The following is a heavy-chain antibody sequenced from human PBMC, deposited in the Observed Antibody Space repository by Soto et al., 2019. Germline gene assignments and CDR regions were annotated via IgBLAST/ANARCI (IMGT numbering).Heavy chain of an antibody. V-gene: IGHV3-33*01. CDR2: IWFDGSNK. J-gene: IGHJ4*02. CDR1: GFTFSSYA. CDR3: ARGQLPAATTYFDF. D-gene: IGHD2-15*01. Sequence: SLKISCAASGFTFSSYAIHWVRQAPGKGLEWVAIIWFDGSNKYYADSVKGRFSISRDNSKNTLFLQMDSLRAEDTAVYYCARGQLPAATTYFDFWGQGTLVTVSS.